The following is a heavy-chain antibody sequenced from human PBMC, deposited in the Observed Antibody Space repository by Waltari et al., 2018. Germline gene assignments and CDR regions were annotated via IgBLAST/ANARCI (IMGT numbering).Heavy chain of an antibody. Sequence: QVQLVQSGAEVKKPGSSVKVSCKASGGTCSSYAISWVRQAPGAGLEWMGGIIPIFGTANYAQKFQGRVTITADESTSTAYMELSSLRSEDTAVYYCARAELEPTFIAEYYYYGMDVWGQGTTVTVSS. CDR1: GGTCSSYA. CDR2: IIPIFGTA. V-gene: IGHV1-69*01. CDR3: ARAELEPTFIAEYYYYGMDV. J-gene: IGHJ6*02. D-gene: IGHD1-1*01.